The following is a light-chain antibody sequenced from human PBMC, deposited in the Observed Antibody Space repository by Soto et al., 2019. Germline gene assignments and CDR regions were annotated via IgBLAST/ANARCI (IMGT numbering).Light chain of an antibody. CDR3: QQRTDWPTIT. CDR1: QSVRTV. J-gene: IGKJ5*01. Sequence: EIVLTQSPATLSLSPGERATLSCGASQSVRTVLAWYQQKPGQAPRLLIYDASTRATGVPARFSGSGSGTDFTIPISNLESEDFGVYYCQQRTDWPTITFGQGTRLDIK. V-gene: IGKV3-11*01. CDR2: DAS.